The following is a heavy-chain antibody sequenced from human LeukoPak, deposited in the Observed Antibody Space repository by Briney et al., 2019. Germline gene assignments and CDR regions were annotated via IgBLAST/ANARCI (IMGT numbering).Heavy chain of an antibody. Sequence: GSLRLSCAASGFTFSSYAMSWVRQAPGKGLEWVSAISGSGGSTYYADSVKGRFTISRDNAKNSLYLQMNSLRAEDTAVYYCARDPEGDSREDYWGQGTLVTVSS. V-gene: IGHV3-23*01. J-gene: IGHJ4*02. D-gene: IGHD3-22*01. CDR1: GFTFSSYA. CDR2: ISGSGGST. CDR3: ARDPEGDSREDY.